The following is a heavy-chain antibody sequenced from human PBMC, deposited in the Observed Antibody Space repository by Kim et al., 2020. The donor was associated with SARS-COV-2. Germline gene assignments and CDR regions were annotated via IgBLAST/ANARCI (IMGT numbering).Heavy chain of an antibody. CDR3: ARDQTSRGFGVAN. CDR2: IYYSGST. J-gene: IGHJ4*02. D-gene: IGHD3-3*01. V-gene: IGHV4-59*01. Sequence: SETLSLTCTVSGGSISSYYWSWIRQPPGKGLEWIGYIYYSGSTNYNPSLKSRVTISVDTSKNQFSLKLSSVTAADTAVYYCARDQTSRGFGVANWGQGTLVTVSS. CDR1: GGSISSYY.